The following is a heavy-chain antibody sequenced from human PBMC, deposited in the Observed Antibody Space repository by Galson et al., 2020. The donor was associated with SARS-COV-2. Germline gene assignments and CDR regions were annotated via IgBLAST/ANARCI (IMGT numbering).Heavy chain of an antibody. CDR2: IYPGDSDT. D-gene: IGHD6-19*01. CDR3: ARPYSSGWDHGAFDI. J-gene: IGHJ3*02. CDR1: GYSFTSYW. V-gene: IGHV5-51*01. Sequence: GESLKISCKGSGYSFTSYWIGWVRQMPGKGLEWMGIIYPGDSDTRYSPSFQGQVTISADKSISTAYLQWSSLKASDTAMYYCARPYSSGWDHGAFDIWGQGTMVTVSS.